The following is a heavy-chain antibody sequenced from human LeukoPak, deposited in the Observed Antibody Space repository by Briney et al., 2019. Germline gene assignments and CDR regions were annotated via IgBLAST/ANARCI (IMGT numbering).Heavy chain of an antibody. V-gene: IGHV1-69*13. Sequence: SVEVSCKASGYTFTSYGISWVRQAPGQGLEWMGGIIPIFGTANYAQKFQGRVTITADESTSTAYMELSSLRSEDTAVYYCARGVTYGYCSSTSCYTKEYKVSWFDPWGQGTLVTVSS. CDR3: ARGVTYGYCSSTSCYTKEYKVSWFDP. CDR2: IIPIFGTA. CDR1: GYTFTSYG. D-gene: IGHD2-2*02. J-gene: IGHJ5*02.